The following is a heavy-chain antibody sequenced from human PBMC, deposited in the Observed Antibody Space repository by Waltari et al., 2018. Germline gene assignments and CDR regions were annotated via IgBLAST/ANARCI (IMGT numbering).Heavy chain of an antibody. J-gene: IGHJ3*01. Sequence: QLQLQESGPGLVKPSETLSLTRSLPGDSITMNRHYWGWIRQPPGQGLEWIGTLSYSGTTYISPSLKSRVTLSRDTSRNHLSLELGSVTATDTAMYYCATYIGASVGTAAFDVWGQGTMVNVSS. D-gene: IGHD5-12*01. CDR1: GDSITMNRHY. CDR2: LSYSGTT. V-gene: IGHV4-39*01. CDR3: ATYIGASVGTAAFDV.